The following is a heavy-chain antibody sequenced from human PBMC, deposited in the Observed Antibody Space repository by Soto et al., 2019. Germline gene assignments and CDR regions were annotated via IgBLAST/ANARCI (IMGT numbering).Heavy chain of an antibody. CDR3: ASCCYSDAFDI. Sequence: GGSLRLSCAASGFTFSSYWMSWVRQAPGKGLEWVANIKQDGSEKYHVDSVKGRFTISRDNAKNSLYLQMNSLRAEDTAVYYCASCCYSDAFDIWGQGQWSPSPQ. CDR2: IKQDGSEK. CDR1: GFTFSSYW. D-gene: IGHD3-22*01. J-gene: IGHJ3*02. V-gene: IGHV3-7*05.